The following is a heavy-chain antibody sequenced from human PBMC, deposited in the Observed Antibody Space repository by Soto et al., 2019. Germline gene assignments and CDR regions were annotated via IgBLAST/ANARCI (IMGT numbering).Heavy chain of an antibody. J-gene: IGHJ3*02. Sequence: SETLSLTCAVYGGSFSGYYWSWIRQPPGKGLEWIGEINHSGSTNYNPSLKSRVTISVDTSKNQFSLKLSSVTAADTAVYYCARLSGGDFDAFDIWGQGTMVTVSS. CDR2: INHSGST. CDR1: GGSFSGYY. V-gene: IGHV4-34*01. D-gene: IGHD4-17*01. CDR3: ARLSGGDFDAFDI.